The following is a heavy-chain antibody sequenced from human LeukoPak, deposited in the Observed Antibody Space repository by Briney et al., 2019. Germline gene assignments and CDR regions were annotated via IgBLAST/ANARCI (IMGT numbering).Heavy chain of an antibody. CDR1: GFTFSSYA. Sequence: GGSLRLSCVASGFTFSSYAMSWVRQAAGKGLEWVSSTSSSGETTYYADSVKGRFTISRDNSRNTLYLQMNSLRAEDTAVYYCAKDRPNYYGTNGHYYRRDGDCWGQGTLVTVSS. CDR3: AKDRPNYYGTNGHYYRRDGDC. V-gene: IGHV3-23*01. D-gene: IGHD3-22*01. CDR2: TSSSGETT. J-gene: IGHJ4*02.